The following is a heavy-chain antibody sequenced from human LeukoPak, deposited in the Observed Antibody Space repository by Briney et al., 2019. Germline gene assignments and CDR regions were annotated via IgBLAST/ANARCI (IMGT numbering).Heavy chain of an antibody. J-gene: IGHJ5*02. CDR2: IYHSGST. CDR1: GGSISSSNW. V-gene: IGHV4-4*02. CDR3: ARGGVAAAGPFGWFDP. D-gene: IGHD6-13*01. Sequence: SETLSLTCGVSGGSISSSNWWSWVRQPPGKGLEWIGEIYHSGSTNYNPSLKSRVTISVDKSKNQLSLKLTSVTAADTAVYYCARGGVAAAGPFGWFDPWGQGTLVTVSS.